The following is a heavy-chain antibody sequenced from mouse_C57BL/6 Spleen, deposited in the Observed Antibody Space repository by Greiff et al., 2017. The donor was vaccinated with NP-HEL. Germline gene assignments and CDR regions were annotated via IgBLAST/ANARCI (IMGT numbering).Heavy chain of an antibody. D-gene: IGHD2-12*01. CDR3: ARTYSAWFAY. CDR1: GFSLNSYG. V-gene: IGHV2-2*01. CDR2: IWSVGST. J-gene: IGHJ3*01. Sequence: QVQLQHSGPGLVQSSQSLSITCTVSGFSLNSYGVHWVRQSPGKGLAWLGVIWSVGSTDYNAAFISRLSFSKDNSKSQVFFKMNSLQGDDTAIYYCARTYSAWFAYWGQGTLVTVSA.